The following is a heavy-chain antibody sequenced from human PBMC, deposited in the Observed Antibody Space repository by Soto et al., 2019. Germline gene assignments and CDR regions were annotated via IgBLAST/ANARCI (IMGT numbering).Heavy chain of an antibody. Sequence: GGSLRLSCAASGFTFSSYSMNWVRQAPGKGLEWVSSISSSSSYIYYADSVKGRFTISRDNAKNSLYLQMNSLRAEDTAVYYCARDLFGSSRNWFDPWGQGTLVTVSS. CDR1: GFTFSSYS. J-gene: IGHJ5*02. CDR2: ISSSSSYI. D-gene: IGHD6-6*01. CDR3: ARDLFGSSRNWFDP. V-gene: IGHV3-21*01.